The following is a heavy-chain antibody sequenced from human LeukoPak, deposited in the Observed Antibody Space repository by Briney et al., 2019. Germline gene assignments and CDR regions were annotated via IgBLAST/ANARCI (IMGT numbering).Heavy chain of an antibody. CDR1: GFTFSDHY. CDR2: SRNKANSYTT. V-gene: IGHV3-72*01. CDR3: SRSSVSSDDY. D-gene: IGHD6-6*01. J-gene: IGHJ4*02. Sequence: PGGSLRLSCAASGFTFSDHYMDWLRQAPAKGLEWLGRSRNKANSYTTEYASSVKARFTISRDDSKNSLYPQMNSLKTEDTAVYYCSRSSVSSDDYWGQGTLVTVSS.